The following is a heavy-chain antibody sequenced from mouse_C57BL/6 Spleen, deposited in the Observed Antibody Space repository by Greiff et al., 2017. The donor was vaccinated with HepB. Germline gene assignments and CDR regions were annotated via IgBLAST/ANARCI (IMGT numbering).Heavy chain of an antibody. CDR2: IYPGSGNT. CDR1: GYTFTDYY. D-gene: IGHD1-2*01. J-gene: IGHJ3*01. CDR3: ARERTTAPGGFAY. V-gene: IGHV1-76*01. Sequence: QVQLQQSGAELVRPGASVKLSCKASGYTFTDYYINWVKQRPGQGLEWIARIYPGSGNTYYNEKFKGKATLTAEKSSSTAYMQLSSLTSEDSAVYFCARERTTAPGGFAYWGQGTLVTVSA.